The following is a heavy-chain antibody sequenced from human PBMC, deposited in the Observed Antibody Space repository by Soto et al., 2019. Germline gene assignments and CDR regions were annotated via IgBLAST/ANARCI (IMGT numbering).Heavy chain of an antibody. J-gene: IGHJ4*02. CDR2: IYYSGST. V-gene: IGHV4-59*01. CDR1: GGSISSYY. D-gene: IGHD2-15*01. Sequence: SETLSLTCTVSGGSISSYYWSWIRQPPGKGLEWIGHIYYSGSTHYNPSLKSRVTISVDTSKNQFSLKVSSVTAADTAVYYCARASSSWSPFDYWGQGTLVTVSS. CDR3: ARASSSWSPFDY.